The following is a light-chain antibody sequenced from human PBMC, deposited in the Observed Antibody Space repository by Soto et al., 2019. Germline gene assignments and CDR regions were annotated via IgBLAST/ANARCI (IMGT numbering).Light chain of an antibody. CDR1: RNIGSW. J-gene: IGKJ5*01. CDR3: QQYGSSPIT. V-gene: IGKV1-5*03. Sequence: DIQMTQSPSTLSASIGDRVTITCRASRNIGSWLAWYQQKAGKAPNLLIYKASTLETGVPSRFSGSASGTEFTLTISRLEPEDFAVYYCQQYGSSPITFGQGTRLENK. CDR2: KAS.